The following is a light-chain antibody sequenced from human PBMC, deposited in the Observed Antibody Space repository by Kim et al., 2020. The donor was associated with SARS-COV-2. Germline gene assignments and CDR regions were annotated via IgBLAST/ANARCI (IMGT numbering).Light chain of an antibody. J-gene: IGKJ3*01. CDR2: GAS. CDR1: QSVSSSY. CDR3: QRYGSSHMFT. V-gene: IGKV3-20*01. Sequence: EIVLTQSPGTLSLSPGERATLSYRASQSVSSSYLAWYQQKPGQAPRLLIYGASSRATGIPDRFSGSGSGTDFTLTISRLEPEDFAVYYCQRYGSSHMFTFGPGTKVDIK.